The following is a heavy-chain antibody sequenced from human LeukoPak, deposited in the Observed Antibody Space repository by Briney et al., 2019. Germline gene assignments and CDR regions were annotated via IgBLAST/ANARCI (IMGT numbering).Heavy chain of an antibody. CDR2: IGGSGDET. J-gene: IGHJ4*02. CDR3: VRRGDASSGWGDHDF. D-gene: IGHD6-19*01. Sequence: GGSLRLSCAASGFTFNRNAISWVRQAPGKGLEWVPTIGGSGDETFYADSVKGRFTISRGNSKNMVHLQMNSLTGEDTALYYCVRRGDASSGWGDHDFWGQGALVTVSS. V-gene: IGHV3-23*01. CDR1: GFTFNRNA.